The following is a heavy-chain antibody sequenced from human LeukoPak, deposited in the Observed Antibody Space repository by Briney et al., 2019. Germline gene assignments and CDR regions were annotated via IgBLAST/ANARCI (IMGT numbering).Heavy chain of an antibody. D-gene: IGHD5-12*01. V-gene: IGHV3-21*01. Sequence: PGGSLRLSCAASGFTFSSYSMNWVRQAPGMGLEWVSSISSSSSYIYYADSVKGRFTISRDNAKNSLYLQMNSLRAEDTAVHYCARAYSGYDLIPAYWGQGTLVTVSS. CDR1: GFTFSSYS. CDR3: ARAYSGYDLIPAY. CDR2: ISSSSSYI. J-gene: IGHJ4*02.